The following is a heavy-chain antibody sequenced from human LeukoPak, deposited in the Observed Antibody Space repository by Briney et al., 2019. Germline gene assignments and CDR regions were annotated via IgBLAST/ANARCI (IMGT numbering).Heavy chain of an antibody. J-gene: IGHJ3*02. CDR1: GGSFSSHY. D-gene: IGHD4-23*01. CDR3: ARLDYSGILPYSFDI. CDR2: IYYSGSI. V-gene: IGHV4-59*08. Sequence: SETLSLTCTVSGGSFSSHYWSWIRQPPGKGLEWIGYIYYSGSINYNPSLKSRVTISVDTSKNQVSLKLTSVTAADTAVYYCARLDYSGILPYSFDIWGQGTMVTVSS.